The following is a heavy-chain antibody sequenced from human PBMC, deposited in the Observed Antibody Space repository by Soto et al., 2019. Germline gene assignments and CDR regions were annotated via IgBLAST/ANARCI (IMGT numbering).Heavy chain of an antibody. CDR3: ARDYSNYERLRGMDV. Sequence: QVQLVESGGGVVQPGRSLRLSCAASGFTFSSYAMHWVRQAPGKGLEWVAVISYDGSNKYYADSVQGRFTISRDNSKNSLYLQMNSLRAEDTAVYYCARDYSNYERLRGMDVWGQGTTVTVSS. D-gene: IGHD4-4*01. CDR2: ISYDGSNK. CDR1: GFTFSSYA. V-gene: IGHV3-30-3*01. J-gene: IGHJ6*02.